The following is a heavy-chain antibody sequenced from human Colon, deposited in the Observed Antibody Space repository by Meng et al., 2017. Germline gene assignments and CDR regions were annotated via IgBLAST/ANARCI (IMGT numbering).Heavy chain of an antibody. CDR3: ARNPVIPDARTFDF. V-gene: IGHV4-30-4*01. CDR2: IHSSGNT. J-gene: IGHJ4*02. Sequence: QVQLQESGPGLVKPSQTLSLICTNTNGSINSADYYWNLILPPPGKGPEWLGYIHSSGNTYYTPSLKSRLAMSLDTSKNQFSLRLTSVTAADTAVYYCARNPVIPDARTFDFWGQGALVTVSS. CDR1: NGSINSADYY. D-gene: IGHD2-2*01.